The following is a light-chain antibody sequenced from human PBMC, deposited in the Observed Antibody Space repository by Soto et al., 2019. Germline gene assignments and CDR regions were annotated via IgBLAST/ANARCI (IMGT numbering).Light chain of an antibody. V-gene: IGKV1-9*01. CDR1: QDIGSY. Sequence: IQLTQSPSSLSASVGDRVTITCRASQDIGSYLAWYQQKPGTAPKLLIYAASTLQSGVPSRFSGSGSGTDFTLTISSLQPEDFATYYCQQLDTYPWTFGQGTKVDIK. J-gene: IGKJ1*01. CDR3: QQLDTYPWT. CDR2: AAS.